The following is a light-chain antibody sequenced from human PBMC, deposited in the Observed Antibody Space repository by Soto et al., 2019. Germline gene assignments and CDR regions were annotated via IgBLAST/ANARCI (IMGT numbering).Light chain of an antibody. J-gene: IGKJ1*01. Sequence: DLQIIQASSAPAGFVGERERITCRASQSISTRLAWYQQKPGKAPKLLIYDASSLESGVPAGFSGSGSGTRFTLTISSLHPDDFATYYCQQYNSYPWTFGQGTKVDIK. CDR2: DAS. V-gene: IGKV1-5*01. CDR1: QSISTR. CDR3: QQYNSYPWT.